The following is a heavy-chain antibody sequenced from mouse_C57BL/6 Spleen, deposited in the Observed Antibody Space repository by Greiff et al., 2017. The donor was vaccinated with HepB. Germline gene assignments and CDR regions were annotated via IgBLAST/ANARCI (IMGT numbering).Heavy chain of an antibody. D-gene: IGHD1-1*01. CDR2: IDPETGGT. CDR1: GYTFTDYE. CDR3: TRWNYGSSYGY. J-gene: IGHJ2*01. V-gene: IGHV1-15*01. Sequence: QVQLQQSGAELVRPGASVTLSCKASGYTFTDYEMHWVKQTPVHGLEWIGAIDPETGGTAYNQKFKGKAIMTADKSSSTAYMELRSLTSEDSAVYYCTRWNYGSSYGYWGQGTTLTVSS.